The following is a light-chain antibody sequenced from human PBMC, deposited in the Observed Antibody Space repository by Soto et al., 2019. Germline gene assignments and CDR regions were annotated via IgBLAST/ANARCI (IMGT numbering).Light chain of an antibody. CDR3: SSYRTGSVVL. Sequence: QSALTQPASVSGSPGQSVTISCIGTSSDVGGYNYVSWYQQHPGKAPKLVIYGVNYRPSGVSARFSGSKFQNTASLTISGLQAEDEADYYCSSYRTGSVVLFGGGTKLTVL. CDR1: SSDVGGYNY. J-gene: IGLJ3*02. CDR2: GVN. V-gene: IGLV2-14*01.